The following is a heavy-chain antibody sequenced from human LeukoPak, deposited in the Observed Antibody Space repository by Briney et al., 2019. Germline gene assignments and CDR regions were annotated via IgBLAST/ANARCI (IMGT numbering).Heavy chain of an antibody. J-gene: IGHJ4*02. CDR3: ARAPAGGPLRVFDY. CDR2: INPNTGGT. Sequence: ASVKVSCKASGYTFIDYYMHWVRHAPGQGLEWMGWINPNTGGTNYAQKFQGWVTLTRDTSISAAYMDLSRLTSDDTAVYYCARAPAGGPLRVFDYWGQGTLVTVSS. CDR1: GYTFIDYY. D-gene: IGHD3-3*01. V-gene: IGHV1-2*04.